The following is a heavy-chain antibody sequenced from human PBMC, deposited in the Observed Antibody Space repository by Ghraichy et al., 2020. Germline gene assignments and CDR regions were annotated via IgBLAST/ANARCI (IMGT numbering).Heavy chain of an antibody. Sequence: SETLSLTCAVYGGSFSGYYWSWIRQPPGKGLEWIGEINHSGSTNYNPSLKSRVTISVDTSKNQFSLKLSSVTAADTAVYYCARVEQQLGAGQESSYWYFDLWGRGTLVTVSS. CDR2: INHSGST. CDR1: GGSFSGYY. CDR3: ARVEQQLGAGQESSYWYFDL. V-gene: IGHV4-34*01. J-gene: IGHJ2*01. D-gene: IGHD6-13*01.